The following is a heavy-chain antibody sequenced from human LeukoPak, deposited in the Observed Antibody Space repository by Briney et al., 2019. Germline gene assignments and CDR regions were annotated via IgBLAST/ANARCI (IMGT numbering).Heavy chain of an antibody. J-gene: IGHJ4*02. CDR3: ARVERNYGDYARPTDY. CDR1: GYTFTSYY. CDR2: INPSGGST. V-gene: IGHV1-46*01. Sequence: ASVKVSCKASGYTFTSYYMHWLRQAPGQGLEWMGIINPSGGSTSDAQKFQGRVTMTRDTSTSTVYMELSSLRSEDTAVYYCARVERNYGDYARPTDYWGQGTLVTVSS. D-gene: IGHD4-17*01.